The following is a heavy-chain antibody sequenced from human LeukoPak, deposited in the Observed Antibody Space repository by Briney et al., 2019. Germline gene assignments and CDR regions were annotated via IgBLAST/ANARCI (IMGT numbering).Heavy chain of an antibody. J-gene: IGHJ4*02. CDR2: IKQDGSEK. D-gene: IGHD3-16*02. V-gene: IGHV3-7*01. CDR3: ASRYLY. Sequence: PGGSLRLSCAASGFTFSSHWMSWVRQAPGKGLEWVANIKQDGSEKYYVDSVKGRFTISRDNAKNSLCLQMNSLRAEDTAVYYCASRYLYWGQGTLVTVSS. CDR1: GFTFSSHW.